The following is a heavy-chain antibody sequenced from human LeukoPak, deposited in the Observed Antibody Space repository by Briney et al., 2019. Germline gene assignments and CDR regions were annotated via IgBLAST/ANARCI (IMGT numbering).Heavy chain of an antibody. V-gene: IGHV3-7*03. CDR2: IRQDESQN. Sequence: GESLRLSCAASGFTLSTHWMDWVRQAPGKGLEWVANIRQDESQNYYVDSVKGRFTISRDNAKNSLYLQMSNLRAEDTAVYFCARGGGLDVWGQGATVTVSS. D-gene: IGHD3-16*01. CDR1: GFTLSTHW. CDR3: ARGGGLDV. J-gene: IGHJ6*02.